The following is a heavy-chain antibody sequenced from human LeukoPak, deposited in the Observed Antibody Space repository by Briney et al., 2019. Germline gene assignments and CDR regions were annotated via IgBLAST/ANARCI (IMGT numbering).Heavy chain of an antibody. D-gene: IGHD3/OR15-3a*01. CDR1: GFTFSSYS. CDR3: ARDQYDTWSRRGNFDS. V-gene: IGHV3-21*05. Sequence: GGSLRLSCVGSGFTFSSYSMNWVRQAPGKGLEWIAYISGYIQYADSVKGRFTISRDNAKNSVYLQMNSLRAEDTAVFYCARDQYDTWSRRGNFDSWGQGTLVIVSS. CDR2: ISGYI. J-gene: IGHJ4*02.